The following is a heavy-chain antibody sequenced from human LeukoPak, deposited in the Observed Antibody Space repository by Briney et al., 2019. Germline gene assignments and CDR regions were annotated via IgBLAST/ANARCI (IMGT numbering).Heavy chain of an antibody. CDR2: YTXGST. Sequence: YTXGSTHYNPSLTSRVTMSVDTSKNQFSLKLSSVTAADTAVYYCAREAEYYDFWSGYYFSHAFDIWGQGTMVTVSS. D-gene: IGHD3-3*01. V-gene: IGHV4-4*07. J-gene: IGHJ3*02. CDR3: AREAEYYDFWSGYYFSHAFDI.